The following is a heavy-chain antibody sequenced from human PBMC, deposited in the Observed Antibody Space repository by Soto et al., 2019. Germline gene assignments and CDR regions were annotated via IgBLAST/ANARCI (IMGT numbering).Heavy chain of an antibody. CDR3: ARDPNGDYTWFDP. Sequence: GGSLRLSCAASGFTFSSYWMSWVRQAPGKGLEWVANIKQDGSEKYYVDSVKGRFTISRDNAKNSLHLQMNSLRAEDTAVYYCARDPNGDYTWFDPWGQGTLVTVSS. CDR1: GFTFSSYW. V-gene: IGHV3-7*01. CDR2: IKQDGSEK. D-gene: IGHD4-17*01. J-gene: IGHJ5*02.